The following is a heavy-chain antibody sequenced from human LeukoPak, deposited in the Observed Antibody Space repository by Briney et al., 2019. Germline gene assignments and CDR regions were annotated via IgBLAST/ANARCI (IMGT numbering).Heavy chain of an antibody. V-gene: IGHV1-2*02. D-gene: IGHD1-26*01. CDR2: INPNSGGT. CDR3: ARDGTIVGATDFDY. J-gene: IGHJ4*02. CDR1: GYTFTGYY. Sequence: GASVTVSCKASGYTFTGYYMHWVRQAPGQGLEWMGWINPNSGGTNYAQKFQGRVTMTRDTSISTAYMELSRLRSDDPAVYYCARDGTIVGATDFDYWGQGTLVTVSS.